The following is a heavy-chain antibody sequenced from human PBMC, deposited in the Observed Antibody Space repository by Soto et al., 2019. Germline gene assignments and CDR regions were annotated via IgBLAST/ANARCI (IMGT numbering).Heavy chain of an antibody. D-gene: IGHD3-10*01. V-gene: IGHV4-4*02. Sequence: QVQLQESGPGLVKPSGTLSLTCAVSGGSISSSNWWSWVRQPPGKGLEWIGEIYHSGSTNYNPSLKSRVTITVDKSKNQSSLKLSSVTAADSVVYYCANDRAMVRGGLYNWFDPWGQGTLVTVSS. CDR2: IYHSGST. CDR3: ANDRAMVRGGLYNWFDP. CDR1: GGSISSSNW. J-gene: IGHJ5*02.